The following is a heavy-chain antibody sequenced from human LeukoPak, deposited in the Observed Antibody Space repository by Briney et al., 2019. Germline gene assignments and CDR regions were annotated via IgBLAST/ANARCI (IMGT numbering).Heavy chain of an antibody. Sequence: TSETLSLTCGVSGGSIDITNYWSWVRQTPGEGLEWIGEISHDGTRNYNPSLRSRVAMSFDRANNYFSLSLTAVTAADTALYYCTRESRPFCPFAFWGQGVMVTISS. V-gene: IGHV4-4*02. J-gene: IGHJ4*02. CDR2: ISHDGTR. CDR1: GGSIDITNY. D-gene: IGHD2-2*01. CDR3: TRESRPFCPFAF.